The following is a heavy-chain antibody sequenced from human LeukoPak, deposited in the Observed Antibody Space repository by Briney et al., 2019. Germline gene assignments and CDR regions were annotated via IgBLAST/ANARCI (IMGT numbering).Heavy chain of an antibody. CDR3: ARVSTLYGTIFGVAPTTFWYFDY. CDR1: GYTFTSYG. Sequence: ASVKVSCKASGYTFTSYGISWVRQAPGQGLEWIGWISAYNGNTNYAQKLQGRVTMTTDTSTSTAYMELRSLRSDDTAVYYCARVSTLYGTIFGVAPTTFWYFDYWGQGTLVTVSS. D-gene: IGHD3-3*01. CDR2: ISAYNGNT. J-gene: IGHJ4*02. V-gene: IGHV1-18*01.